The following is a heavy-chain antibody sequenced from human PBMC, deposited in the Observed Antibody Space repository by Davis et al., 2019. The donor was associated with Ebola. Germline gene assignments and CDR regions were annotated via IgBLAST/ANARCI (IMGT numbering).Heavy chain of an antibody. V-gene: IGHV3-21*01. J-gene: IGHJ6*04. CDR2: ISSSSYI. CDR1: GFTFSSYS. D-gene: IGHD3-22*01. CDR3: ARFLRNRHTYYYDSSGTYMDV. Sequence: GGSLRLSCAASGFTFSSYSMNWVRQAPGKGLEWVSSISSSSYIYYADSVKGRFTISRDNAKNSLYLQMNSLRAEDTAVYYCARFLRNRHTYYYDSSGTYMDVWGKGTTVTVSS.